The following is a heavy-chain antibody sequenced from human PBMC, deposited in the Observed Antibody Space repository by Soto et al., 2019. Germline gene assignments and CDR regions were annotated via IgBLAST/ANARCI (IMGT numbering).Heavy chain of an antibody. CDR2: IWYDGSQK. V-gene: IGHV3-33*01. D-gene: IGHD6-19*01. CDR1: GFTIRNYG. CDR3: ATVRRGSGWYNDW. J-gene: IGHJ4*02. Sequence: QVQLVESGGGVVQTGGSLRLSCAASGFTIRNYGMHWVRQAPGKGLEWVAVIWYDGSQKYEAGSVKGRFTISRDNSKNTLYLQMDSLRDEDTAVYYCATVRRGSGWYNDWWGQGTLVIVSS.